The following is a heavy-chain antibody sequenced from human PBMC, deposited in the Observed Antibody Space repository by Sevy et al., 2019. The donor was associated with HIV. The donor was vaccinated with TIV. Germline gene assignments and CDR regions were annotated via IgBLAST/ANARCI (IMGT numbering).Heavy chain of an antibody. Sequence: GGSLRLSCAASGFTFSSYAMSWVRQAPGKGLEWVSAISGSGGSTYYAHSVKGRFTISRDNSKNTLYLQMNSLRAEDTAVYYCAKDWYYYDSSGYYYYPYFDYWGQGTLVTVSS. CDR3: AKDWYYYDSSGYYYYPYFDY. CDR2: ISGSGGST. V-gene: IGHV3-23*01. D-gene: IGHD3-22*01. J-gene: IGHJ4*02. CDR1: GFTFSSYA.